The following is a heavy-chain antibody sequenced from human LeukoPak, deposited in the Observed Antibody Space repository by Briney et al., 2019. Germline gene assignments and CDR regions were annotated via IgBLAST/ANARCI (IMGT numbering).Heavy chain of an antibody. CDR3: ARAKESPYDSSGYYPDY. CDR1: GGSISSHY. J-gene: IGHJ4*02. V-gene: IGHV4-59*11. Sequence: SETLSLTCTVSGGSISSHYWSWIRQPPGKGLEWIGYIYYSGSTNYNPSLKSRVTISVDTSKNQFSLKLSSVTAADTAVYYCARAKESPYDSSGYYPDYWGQGTLVTVSP. D-gene: IGHD3-22*01. CDR2: IYYSGST.